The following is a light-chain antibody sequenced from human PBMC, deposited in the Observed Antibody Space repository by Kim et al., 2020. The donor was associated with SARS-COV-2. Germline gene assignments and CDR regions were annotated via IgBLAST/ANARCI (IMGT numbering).Light chain of an antibody. CDR1: QSVSSTY. CDR3: QQYGSLPWT. Sequence: EIVLTQCPGTLSLSPGERATLSCRASQSVSSTYLAWYQQIPGQAPRLLIYGASTRATGIPDRFSGSGSGTDFALTISRLEPEDFAVYHCQQYGSLPWTFGQGTKVDIK. V-gene: IGKV3-20*01. CDR2: GAS. J-gene: IGKJ1*01.